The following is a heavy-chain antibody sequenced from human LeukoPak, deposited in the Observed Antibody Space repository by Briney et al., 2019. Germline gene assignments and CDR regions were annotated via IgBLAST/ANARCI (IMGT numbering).Heavy chain of an antibody. CDR3: AKGMVAARFLFDY. V-gene: IGHV3-30*02. CDR2: IRYDGSNK. Sequence: GGSLRLSCAASGFTFSSYGMHWVRQAPGRGLEGVAFIRYDGSNKYYADSVKGRFTISRDNSKNTLYLQMNSLRAEDTAVYYCAKGMVAARFLFDYWGQGTLVTVSS. CDR1: GFTFSSYG. D-gene: IGHD6-6*01. J-gene: IGHJ4*02.